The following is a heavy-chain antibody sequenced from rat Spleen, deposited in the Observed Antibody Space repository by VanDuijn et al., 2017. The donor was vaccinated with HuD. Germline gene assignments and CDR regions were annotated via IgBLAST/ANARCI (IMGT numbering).Heavy chain of an antibody. CDR3: ASRIYYYSGVDY. CDR2: IWSSGNT. CDR1: GFSLTSYG. J-gene: IGHJ2*01. Sequence: QVQLKESGPGLVQPSQTLSLTCTVSGFSLTSYGVSWVRQPPGKGLEWMAVIWSSGNTDYNSALKSRLSISRDTSKSQVYLNMHSLQTEDTGTYYCASRIYYYSGVDYWGQGVMVTVSS. D-gene: IGHD1-1*01. V-gene: IGHV2-13*01.